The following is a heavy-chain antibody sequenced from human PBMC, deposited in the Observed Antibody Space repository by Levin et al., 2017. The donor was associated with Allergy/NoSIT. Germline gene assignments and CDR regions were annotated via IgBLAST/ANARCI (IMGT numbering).Heavy chain of an antibody. Sequence: KPGGSLRLSCTASGYHFNSYGMHWVRQAPGQRLEWVGWINTNTGIPRYAQGFTGRFVFSLDNSVRTAHLHLDNLKPEDTGVYFCARDGLPDTIFGPNYYGHSYMDVWGSGTTVTVSS. CDR1: GYHFNSYG. CDR2: INTNTGIP. D-gene: IGHD3-3*01. CDR3: ARDGLPDTIFGPNYYGHSYMDV. J-gene: IGHJ6*03. V-gene: IGHV7-4-1*01.